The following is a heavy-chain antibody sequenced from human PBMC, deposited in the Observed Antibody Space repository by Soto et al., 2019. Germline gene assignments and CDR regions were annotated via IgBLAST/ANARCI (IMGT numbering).Heavy chain of an antibody. CDR3: ARTASYNWNDVKAFDI. CDR1: GYTFTSYA. CDR2: INAGNGNT. Sequence: QVQLVQSGAEVKKPGASVKVSCKASGYTFTSYAMHWVRQAPGQRLEWMGWINAGNGNTKYSQKFQGRVTITRDTSESTAYMELSSLRSEDTAVYYCARTASYNWNDVKAFDIWGQGTMVTVSS. J-gene: IGHJ3*02. V-gene: IGHV1-3*01. D-gene: IGHD1-1*01.